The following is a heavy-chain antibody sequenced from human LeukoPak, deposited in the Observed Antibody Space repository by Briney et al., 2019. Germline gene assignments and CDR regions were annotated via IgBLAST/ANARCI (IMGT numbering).Heavy chain of an antibody. V-gene: IGHV3-7*03. Sequence: GGSRRLSCAASGFTFSSYWMSWVRQAPGKGLEWVANIKQDGSEKYYVDSVKGRFTISRDNAKNSLYLQMNSLRAEDTAVYYCAREGELYSSSWYYFDYWGQGTLVTVSS. CDR2: IKQDGSEK. CDR3: AREGELYSSSWYYFDY. J-gene: IGHJ4*02. CDR1: GFTFSSYW. D-gene: IGHD6-13*01.